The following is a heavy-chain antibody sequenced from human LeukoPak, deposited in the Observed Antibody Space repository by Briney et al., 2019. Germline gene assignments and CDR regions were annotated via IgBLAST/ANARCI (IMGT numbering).Heavy chain of an antibody. V-gene: IGHV3-30*02. Sequence: GGSLRLSCTASGFTFSEYGIHWVRQAPGKGLEWVTFIRYDGTTKYYADSVKGRFTISRDNSKNTVYLQMNSLTSEDTAMYYCAKDLFCTGGSCYSGRLQHWGQGTLVTVSS. CDR1: GFTFSEYG. D-gene: IGHD2-15*01. J-gene: IGHJ1*01. CDR2: IRYDGTTK. CDR3: AKDLFCTGGSCYSGRLQH.